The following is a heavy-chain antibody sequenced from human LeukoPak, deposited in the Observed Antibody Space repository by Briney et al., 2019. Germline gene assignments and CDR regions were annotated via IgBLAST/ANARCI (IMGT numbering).Heavy chain of an antibody. Sequence: SETLSLTCTVSGGSISSSSYYWGWIRQPPGKGLEWIGSIYYSGSTYYNPSLKSRVTISVDTSKNQFSLKLSSVTAADTAVYYCARSYYDYVWGSYDSNYYYYYYMDVWGKGTTVTISS. CDR3: ARSYYDYVWGSYDSNYYYYYYMDV. CDR1: GGSISSSSYY. D-gene: IGHD3-16*01. CDR2: IYYSGST. J-gene: IGHJ6*03. V-gene: IGHV4-39*07.